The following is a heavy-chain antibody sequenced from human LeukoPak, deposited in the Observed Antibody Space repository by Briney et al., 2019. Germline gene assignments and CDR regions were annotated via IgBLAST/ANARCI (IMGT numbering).Heavy chain of an antibody. CDR3: ARNYCSSTSCYFGV. Sequence: PSETLSLTCTVSGYSISSGYYWGWIRQPPGKGLEWIRSIYHSGSTYYNPSLKSRVTISVDTSKNQFSLKLSSVTAADTAVYYCARNYCSSTSCYFGVWGQGTLVTVSS. J-gene: IGHJ4*02. CDR2: IYHSGST. CDR1: GYSISSGYY. D-gene: IGHD2-2*01. V-gene: IGHV4-38-2*02.